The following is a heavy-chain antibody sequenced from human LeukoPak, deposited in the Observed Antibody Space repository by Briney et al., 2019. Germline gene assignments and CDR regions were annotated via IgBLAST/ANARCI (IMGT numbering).Heavy chain of an antibody. Sequence: GGSLRLSCTASKFTFSNYGMQWVRQAPGKGLEWVAVIWYDGSIKDYADSVKGRFTISRDNSKNTLYLQMNSLRVEDTAVYYCAKTGGPWGWGQGTLVTVSS. CDR2: IWYDGSIK. V-gene: IGHV3-33*06. D-gene: IGHD7-27*01. CDR1: KFTFSNYG. CDR3: AKTGGPWG. J-gene: IGHJ4*02.